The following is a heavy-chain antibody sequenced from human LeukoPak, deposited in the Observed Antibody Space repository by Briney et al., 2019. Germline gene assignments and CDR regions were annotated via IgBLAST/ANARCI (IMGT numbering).Heavy chain of an antibody. V-gene: IGHV4-39*01. CDR3: ASRGPIAYSYGYYGWFDP. J-gene: IGHJ5*02. D-gene: IGHD5-18*01. CDR2: IDYSGST. CDR1: GGSISSSSYY. Sequence: PSETLSLTCTVSGGSISSSSYYWGWIRQPPGKGLEWIGSIDYSGSTYYNPSLKSRVTISVDTSKNQFSLKLSSVTAADTAVYYCASRGPIAYSYGYYGWFDPWGQGTLVTVSS.